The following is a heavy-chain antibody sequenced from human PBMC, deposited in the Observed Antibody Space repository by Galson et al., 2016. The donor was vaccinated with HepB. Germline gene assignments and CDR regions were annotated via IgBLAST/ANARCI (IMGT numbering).Heavy chain of an antibody. CDR3: ARVEGGCSRTSCVLDP. CDR1: GDSISSNNW. CDR2: IYHSGSI. Sequence: SETLSLTCAVSGDSISSNNWWTWVRQPPGKRPEWIGEIYHSGSIFYNPSLSSRVTISVDKSSNQFSLKLTSVTAADTAVYYCARVEGGCSRTSCVLDPWGQGTLVTVSS. V-gene: IGHV4-4*02. D-gene: IGHD2-2*01. J-gene: IGHJ5*02.